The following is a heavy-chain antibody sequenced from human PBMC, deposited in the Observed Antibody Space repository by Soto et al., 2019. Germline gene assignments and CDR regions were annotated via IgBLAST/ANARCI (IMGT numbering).Heavy chain of an antibody. CDR1: GFSLSTSGVG. D-gene: IGHD2-15*01. CDR3: SFVPFSGRSGFWFHCRGMGV. CDR2: IYWDDDK. V-gene: IGHV2-5*02. Sequence: QITLKESGPTLVKPTQTVTLTCTFSGFSLSTSGVGVAWIRQTPGKALEWLAHIYWDDDKRYRPSLESRLTITKDTSKNQVMLTMTNMEPVYSATYYGSFVPFSGRSGFWFHCRGMGVWGQGTTVSVSS. J-gene: IGHJ6*02.